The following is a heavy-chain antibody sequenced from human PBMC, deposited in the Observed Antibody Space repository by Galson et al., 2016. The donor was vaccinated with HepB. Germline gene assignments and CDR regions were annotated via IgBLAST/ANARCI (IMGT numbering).Heavy chain of an antibody. D-gene: IGHD3-22*01. Sequence: SVKVSCKASGGTFSNYAISWVRQAPGQGLEWMGGIIPYFATANYAQKFQGRVTITADQSTSTAYMELSSLRSEDTALYYCARSGSMIVSFITGGRDAFDIWGQGTMVTVSS. CDR2: IIPYFATA. CDR3: ARSGSMIVSFITGGRDAFDI. J-gene: IGHJ3*02. V-gene: IGHV1-69*13. CDR1: GGTFSNYA.